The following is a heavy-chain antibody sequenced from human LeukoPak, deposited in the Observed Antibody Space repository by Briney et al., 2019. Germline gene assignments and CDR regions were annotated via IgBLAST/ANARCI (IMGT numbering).Heavy chain of an antibody. Sequence: SETLSLTCTVSGGSISSYYWSWIRQPPGKGLEWIGYIYYSGSTNYNPSLKSRVTISVDTSKNQFSLKLSSVTAADTAVYYCARDRRVTTFRDAFDIWGQGTMATVSS. V-gene: IGHV4-59*01. D-gene: IGHD2-21*02. J-gene: IGHJ3*02. CDR1: GGSISSYY. CDR2: IYYSGST. CDR3: ARDRRVTTFRDAFDI.